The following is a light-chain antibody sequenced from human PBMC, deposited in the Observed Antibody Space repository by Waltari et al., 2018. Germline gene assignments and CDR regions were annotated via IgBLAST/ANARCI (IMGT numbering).Light chain of an antibody. CDR1: KLEDKY. V-gene: IGLV3-1*01. CDR3: QAWDSISDVV. J-gene: IGLJ2*01. Sequence: YELTQPPSVSVSPGQTVSITCSGGKLEDKYVCWYQQKTGQSPVLVMHQDSRRPSGLPERFSGSSSGNTATLTSSGTQAMDEADYYCQAWDSISDVVFGGGTRLTVL. CDR2: QDS.